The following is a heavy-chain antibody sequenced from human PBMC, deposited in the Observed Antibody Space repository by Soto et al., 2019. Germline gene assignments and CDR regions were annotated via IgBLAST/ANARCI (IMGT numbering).Heavy chain of an antibody. CDR2: IYSGGST. J-gene: IGHJ3*02. V-gene: IGHV3-66*01. Sequence: EVQLVESGGGVVQPGGSLRLSCAASGFTVSNNHMSWVRQAPGKGLEWVSAIYSGGSTHYANSVKGRFTISRDNSKNTLYLKMDSLRAEETDVYYCASGTTDAFHIWGQGTMVTVSS. CDR3: ASGTTDAFHI. D-gene: IGHD1-7*01. CDR1: GFTVSNNH.